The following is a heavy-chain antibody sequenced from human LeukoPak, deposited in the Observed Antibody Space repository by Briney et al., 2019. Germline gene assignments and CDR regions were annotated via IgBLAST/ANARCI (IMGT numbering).Heavy chain of an antibody. CDR2: IYYSGST. CDR1: GGSISSYY. CDR3: AREDGTTGTTAWFDP. J-gene: IGHJ5*02. D-gene: IGHD1-1*01. V-gene: IGHV4-59*01. Sequence: SETLSLTCTVSGGSISSYYWSWIRQPPGGGLEWIGYIYYSGSTNYNPSLKSRVTISVDTSKNQFSLKLSSVTAADTAVYYCAREDGTTGTTAWFDPWGQGTLVTVSS.